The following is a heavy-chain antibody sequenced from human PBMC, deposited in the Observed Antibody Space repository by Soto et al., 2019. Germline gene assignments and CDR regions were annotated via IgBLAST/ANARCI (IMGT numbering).Heavy chain of an antibody. D-gene: IGHD2-21*01. CDR3: ARGGISHWAYFYYMDV. J-gene: IGHJ6*03. Sequence: SETLSLTCVVSGGSLSDYFWSWIRQHPGMALEWIGEINHHGSINYNPSLKSRVTMSVDTSKNQFSLTLNSVTAADTATYYCARGGISHWAYFYYMDVWDRGTTVTVSS. CDR2: INHHGSI. CDR1: GGSLSDYF. V-gene: IGHV4-34*01.